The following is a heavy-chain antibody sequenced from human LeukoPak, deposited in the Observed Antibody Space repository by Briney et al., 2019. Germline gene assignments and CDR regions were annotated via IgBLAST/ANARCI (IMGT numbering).Heavy chain of an antibody. J-gene: IGHJ3*02. CDR3: ARDLGYGGDAFDI. CDR1: GGSISSSSYY. CDR2: IYYSGST. Sequence: SATLSLTCTVSGGSISSSSYYWGWIRQPPGKGLEWIGSIYYSGSTYYNPSLKSRVTISVDTSKNQFSLKLSSVTAADTAVYYCARDLGYGGDAFDIWGQGTMVTVSS. D-gene: IGHD4-23*01. V-gene: IGHV4-39*02.